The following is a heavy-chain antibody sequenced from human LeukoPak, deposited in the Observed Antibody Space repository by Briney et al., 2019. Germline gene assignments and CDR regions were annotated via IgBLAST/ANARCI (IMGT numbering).Heavy chain of an antibody. CDR1: GGSISSYY. D-gene: IGHD1-26*01. CDR2: IYYSGST. Sequence: SETLSLTCAVSGGSISSYYWSWIRQPPGKGLEWIGYIYYSGSTNYNPSLKSRVTISVDTSKNQFSLKLSSGTAADTAVYYCARSENWELAFDYWGQGTLVTVSS. J-gene: IGHJ4*02. V-gene: IGHV4-59*01. CDR3: ARSENWELAFDY.